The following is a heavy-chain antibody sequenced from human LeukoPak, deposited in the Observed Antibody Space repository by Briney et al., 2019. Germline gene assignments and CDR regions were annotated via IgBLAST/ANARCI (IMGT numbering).Heavy chain of an antibody. J-gene: IGHJ5*02. CDR2: IYYSGST. CDR1: GGSISSYY. CDR3: ARDGDGYNPSYWFDP. D-gene: IGHD5-24*01. V-gene: IGHV4-59*01. Sequence: NPSETLSLTCTVSGGSISSYYWSWIRQPPGKGLEWIGYIYYSGSTNYNPSLKSRVTITVDTSKNQFSLKLSSVTAADTAVYYCARDGDGYNPSYWFDPWGQGTLVTVSS.